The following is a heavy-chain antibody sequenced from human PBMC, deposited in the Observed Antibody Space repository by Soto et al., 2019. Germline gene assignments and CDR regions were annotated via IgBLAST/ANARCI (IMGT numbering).Heavy chain of an antibody. CDR1: GFTFSSYA. J-gene: IGHJ6*02. CDR2: ISGSGGST. CDR3: RLGEEHIVLMVYGLDV. D-gene: IGHD2-8*01. V-gene: IGHV3-23*01. Sequence: GGSLRLSCAASGFTFSSYAMSWVRQAPGKGLEWVSAISGSGGSTYYADSVKGRFTISRDNSKNTLYLQMNSLRAEDTAVYYCRLGEEHIVLMVYGLDVWGQGTTVTVSS.